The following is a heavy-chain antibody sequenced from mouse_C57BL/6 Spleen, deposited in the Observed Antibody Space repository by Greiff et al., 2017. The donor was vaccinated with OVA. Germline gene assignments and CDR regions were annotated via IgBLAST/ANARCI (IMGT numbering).Heavy chain of an antibody. CDR2: INPGSGGT. CDR3: ARSGGCCSYCALGG. D-gene: IGHD2-12*01. J-gene: IGHJ1*03. Sequence: VQLQQSGAELVRPGTSVKVSCKASGYAFTNYLIEWVKQRPGQGLEWIGVINPGSGGTNYNEKFKGKATLTADKSSSTAYMQLSSLTSEDSAVYYCARSGGCCSYCALGGWGKVITVT. V-gene: IGHV1-54*01. CDR1: GYAFTNYL.